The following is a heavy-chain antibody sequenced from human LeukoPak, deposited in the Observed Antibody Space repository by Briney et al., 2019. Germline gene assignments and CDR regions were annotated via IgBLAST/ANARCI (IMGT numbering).Heavy chain of an antibody. V-gene: IGHV4-34*01. CDR3: ARVMDTGYGGKLLGYYYMDV. Sequence: SETLSLTCAVYGGSFSGYYWSWIRQPPGKGLEWIGEINHSGSTNYNPSLKSRVTISVDTSKNQFSLKLSSVTAADTAVYYCARVMDTGYGGKLLGYYYMDVWGKGTTVTVSS. D-gene: IGHD4/OR15-4a*01. J-gene: IGHJ6*03. CDR2: INHSGST. CDR1: GGSFSGYY.